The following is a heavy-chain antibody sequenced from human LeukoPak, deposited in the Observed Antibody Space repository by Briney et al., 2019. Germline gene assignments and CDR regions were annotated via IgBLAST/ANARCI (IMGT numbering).Heavy chain of an antibody. CDR1: GFTFSSYS. V-gene: IGHV3-48*02. CDR3: ARDHCPGGVCYYYFDY. Sequence: GGSLRLSCAASGFTFSSYSMTWVRQAPGKGLEWVSYISSSSSTIYYADSVKGRFTISRDNAKNSLYLQMNSLRDEDTAVYYCARDHCPGGVCYYYFDYWGQGTLVTVSS. D-gene: IGHD2-8*02. J-gene: IGHJ4*02. CDR2: ISSSSSTI.